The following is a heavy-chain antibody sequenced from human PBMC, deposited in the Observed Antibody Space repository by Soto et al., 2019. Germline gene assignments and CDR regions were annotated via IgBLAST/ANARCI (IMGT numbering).Heavy chain of an antibody. CDR3: ARHSYDYPYYMDI. CDR1: SGTISSYC. V-gene: IGHV4-59*08. J-gene: IGHJ6*03. D-gene: IGHD5-12*01. Sequence: SETMSLTSTVSSGTISSYCLSWIWQPPGKGLEWIGYIYYSGSTNYNPSLKSRVTISVDTSKNQFSLKLSSVTAADTAVYYCARHSYDYPYYMDIRGKGTTVTLSS. CDR2: IYYSGST.